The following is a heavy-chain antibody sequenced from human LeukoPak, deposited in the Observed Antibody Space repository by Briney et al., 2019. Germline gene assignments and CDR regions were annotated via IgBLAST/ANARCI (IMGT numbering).Heavy chain of an antibody. CDR2: ISSGSRTI. J-gene: IGHJ4*02. CDR1: GFTFSSYS. D-gene: IGHD1-26*01. V-gene: IGHV3-48*01. CDR3: ARGSGSYSVGGELDY. Sequence: GGSLRLSCAASGFTFSSYSMSWVRQAPGKGLEWVSYISSGSRTIYYADSVKGRFTISRDNAKNSLYLQMNSLRAEDTAVYYCARGSGSYSVGGELDYWGQGTLVTVSS.